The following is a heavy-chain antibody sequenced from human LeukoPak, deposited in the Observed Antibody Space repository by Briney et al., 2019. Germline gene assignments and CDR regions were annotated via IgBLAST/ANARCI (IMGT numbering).Heavy chain of an antibody. V-gene: IGHV3-9*01. J-gene: IGHJ4*02. Sequence: QPGGSLRLSCAASGFTFDDYAMHWVRQAPGKGLEWVSGISWNSGSIGYADSVKGRFTTSRDNAKNSLYLQMNSLRAEDTALYYCAKDRAFEYSSSLTLSYFDYWGQGTLVTVSS. CDR3: AKDRAFEYSSSLTLSYFDY. CDR2: ISWNSGSI. D-gene: IGHD6-6*01. CDR1: GFTFDDYA.